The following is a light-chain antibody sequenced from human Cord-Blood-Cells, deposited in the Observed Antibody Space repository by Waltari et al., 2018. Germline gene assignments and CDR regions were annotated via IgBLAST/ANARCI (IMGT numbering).Light chain of an antibody. CDR2: AAS. CDR1: QSISSY. V-gene: IGKV1-39*01. J-gene: IGKJ5*01. CDR3: QQSYSTPIT. Sequence: DIQMTQSPSSLSASVGDRVTITCRASQSISSYLNWYQQKPGKAPKLLIYAASSLQSGVPSRFSGSGSGTDFTLTISSLQPEDFETYYCQQSYSTPITFGQGTRLESK.